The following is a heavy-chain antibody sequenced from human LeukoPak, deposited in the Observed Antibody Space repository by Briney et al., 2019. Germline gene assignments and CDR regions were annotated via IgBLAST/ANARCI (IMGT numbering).Heavy chain of an antibody. Sequence: GSSVKVSCKASGGTFSSYAISWVRQAPGQGLEWMGWINSYNDNTNYAQNFQGRVTMTADTSTNTAYMELRSLISDDTAVYFCGRGASGIDYWGQGTLVTVSS. CDR1: GGTFSSYA. CDR2: INSYNDNT. V-gene: IGHV1-18*01. D-gene: IGHD1-14*01. CDR3: GRGASGIDY. J-gene: IGHJ4*02.